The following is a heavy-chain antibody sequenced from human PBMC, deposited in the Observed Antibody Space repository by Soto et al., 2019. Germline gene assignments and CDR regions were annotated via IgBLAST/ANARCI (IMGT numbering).Heavy chain of an antibody. CDR3: ARDTAVADYYFDY. CDR2: INPNSGGT. J-gene: IGHJ4*02. D-gene: IGHD6-19*01. V-gene: IGHV1-2*02. Sequence: EASVKVSCKASGYTLTGYYIHWVRQAPGQGLEWMGWINPNSGGTNYGQEFQGRVTMTRDASISTAYMELSRLRSDDTAVYYCARDTAVADYYFDYWGQGTLVTVS. CDR1: GYTLTGYY.